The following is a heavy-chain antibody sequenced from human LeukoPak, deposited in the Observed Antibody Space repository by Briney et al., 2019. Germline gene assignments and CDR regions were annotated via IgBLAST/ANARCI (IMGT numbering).Heavy chain of an antibody. CDR1: GFTFSSYW. CDR3: ARETRAAAAASDY. D-gene: IGHD6-13*01. J-gene: IGHJ4*02. V-gene: IGHV3-7*01. CDR2: IKQDGSEK. Sequence: PRGSLRLSCAASGFTFSSYWMSWVRQAPGKGLEWVANIKQDGSEKYYVDSVKGRFTISRDDAKNSLYLQMNSLRAEDTAVYYCARETRAAAAASDYWGQGTLVTVSS.